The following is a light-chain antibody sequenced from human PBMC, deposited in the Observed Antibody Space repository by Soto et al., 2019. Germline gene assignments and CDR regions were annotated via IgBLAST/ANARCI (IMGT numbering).Light chain of an antibody. J-gene: IGLJ1*01. CDR1: SSNNGSNT. V-gene: IGLV1-44*01. CDR3: AAWDDSLNGKV. Sequence: QSALTQPPSASWTPGQRVTISCSGSSSNNGSNTVNWYQQLPGTAPKLLIYSNNQRPSGVPYRFSGSKSGTSASLAISGLQSEDEADYYCAAWDDSLNGKVFGTGTKVTVL. CDR2: SNN.